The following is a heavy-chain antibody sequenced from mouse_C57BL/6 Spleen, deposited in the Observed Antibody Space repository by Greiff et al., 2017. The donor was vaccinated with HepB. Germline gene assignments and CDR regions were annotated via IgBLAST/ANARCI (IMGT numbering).Heavy chain of an antibody. J-gene: IGHJ2*01. CDR1: GYTFTSYD. D-gene: IGHD4-1*01. Sequence: VKLMESGPELVKPGASVKLSCKASGYTFTSYDINWVKQRPGQGLEWIGWIYPRDGSTKYNEKFKGKATLTVDTSSSTAYMELHSLTSEDSAVYFCARGLKLGPGYFDYWGQGTTLTVSS. CDR2: IYPRDGST. V-gene: IGHV1-85*01. CDR3: ARGLKLGPGYFDY.